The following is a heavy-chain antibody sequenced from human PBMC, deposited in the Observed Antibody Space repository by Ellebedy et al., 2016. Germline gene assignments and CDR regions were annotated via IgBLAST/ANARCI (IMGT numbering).Heavy chain of an antibody. Sequence: SVKVSCXASGYTYTSYDISWVRQAPGQGLEWMGGIIPIFGTANYAQKFQGRVTITADKSTSTAYMELSSLRSEGTAVYYCAREYCSGGSCYSFFDYWGQGTLVTVSS. CDR1: GYTYTSYD. V-gene: IGHV1-69*06. J-gene: IGHJ4*02. CDR2: IIPIFGTA. CDR3: AREYCSGGSCYSFFDY. D-gene: IGHD2-15*01.